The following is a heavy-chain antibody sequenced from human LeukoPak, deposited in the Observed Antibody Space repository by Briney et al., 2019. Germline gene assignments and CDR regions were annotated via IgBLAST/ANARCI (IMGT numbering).Heavy chain of an antibody. CDR2: ISAYNGNT. V-gene: IGHV1-18*01. CDR1: GYTFTGSG. Sequence: AAVKGSCKASGYTFTGSGISWVRQAPGQGMEWIGWISAYNGNTNYAQKRQGRVTMTTDTSTSTAYMELRSLRSDDTAVYYCARIYGLGYYMDVWGKGTTVTASS. J-gene: IGHJ6*03. CDR3: ARIYGLGYYMDV. D-gene: IGHD2/OR15-2a*01.